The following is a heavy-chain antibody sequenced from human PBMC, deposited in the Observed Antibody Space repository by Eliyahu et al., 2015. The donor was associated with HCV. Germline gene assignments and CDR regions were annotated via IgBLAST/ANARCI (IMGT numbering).Heavy chain of an antibody. D-gene: IGHD3-3*01. CDR2: IDPSDSYT. V-gene: IGHV5-10-1*01. CDR3: ARQHDFWRGYYGMDV. J-gene: IGHJ6*02. CDR1: GYSFTSYW. Sequence: EVQLVQSGAEVKKPGESLRISCKGSGYSFTSYWISWVRQMPGKGLEWMGRIDPSDSYTNYSPSFQGHVTISADKSISTAYLQWSSLKASDTAMYYCARQHDFWRGYYGMDVWGQGTTVTVSS.